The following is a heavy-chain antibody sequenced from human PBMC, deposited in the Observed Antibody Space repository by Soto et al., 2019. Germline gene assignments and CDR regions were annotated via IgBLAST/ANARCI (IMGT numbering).Heavy chain of an antibody. V-gene: IGHV3-30*18. J-gene: IGHJ4*02. D-gene: IGHD2-15*01. CDR1: GFNFSSYV. CDR3: AKDRGTSRYLGGSFDN. CDR2: ISDDGGKT. Sequence: PGGSLRLSCAASGFNFSSYVMHWVRRAPGMGLEWVAVISDDGGKTYYADSVKGRFTISRDNSKNTLYLKRNGLRAEDTAAYFCAKDRGTSRYLGGSFDNWGQGTRVTVSS.